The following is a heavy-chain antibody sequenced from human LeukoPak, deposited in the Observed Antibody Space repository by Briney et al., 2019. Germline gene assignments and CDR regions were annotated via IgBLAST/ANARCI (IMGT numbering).Heavy chain of an antibody. CDR1: GFTFSSYG. Sequence: GGSLRLSCAASGFTFSSYGMHWVRQAPGKGLEWVAVISYDGSNKYYADSVKGRLTISRDNSKNTLYLQMNSLRAEDTAVYYCAKFGDAFDIWGQGTMVTVSS. D-gene: IGHD3-16*01. CDR3: AKFGDAFDI. V-gene: IGHV3-30*18. J-gene: IGHJ3*02. CDR2: ISYDGSNK.